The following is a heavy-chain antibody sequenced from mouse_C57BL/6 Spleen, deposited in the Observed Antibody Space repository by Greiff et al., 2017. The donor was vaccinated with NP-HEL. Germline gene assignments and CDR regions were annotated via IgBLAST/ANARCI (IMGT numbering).Heavy chain of an antibody. CDR3: ARVSYSNYDY. V-gene: IGHV1-69*01. J-gene: IGHJ2*01. CDR1: GYTFTSYW. D-gene: IGHD2-5*01. Sequence: QVQLQQPGAELVMPGASVKLSCKASGYTFTSYWMHWVKQRPGQGLEWIGEIDPSDSYTNYNQKFKGKSTLTVDKSSSTAYMQLSSLTSEDSAVYYCARVSYSNYDYWGQGTTLTVSS. CDR2: IDPSDSYT.